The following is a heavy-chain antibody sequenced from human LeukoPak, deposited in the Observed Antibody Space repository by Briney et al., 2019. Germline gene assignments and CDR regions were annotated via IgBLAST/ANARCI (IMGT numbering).Heavy chain of an antibody. CDR1: GYSISSGNY. CDR2: IYHSGST. CDR3: ARVRSSWYQFDY. J-gene: IGHJ4*02. V-gene: IGHV4-38-2*01. D-gene: IGHD6-13*01. Sequence: SETLSLTCAVSGYSISSGNYWGWIRQPPGKGLEWIGSIYHSGSTYYSPSLKSRVTISVDTSKNQFFPKLSSVTAADTAVYYCARVRSSWYQFDYWGQGTLVTVSS.